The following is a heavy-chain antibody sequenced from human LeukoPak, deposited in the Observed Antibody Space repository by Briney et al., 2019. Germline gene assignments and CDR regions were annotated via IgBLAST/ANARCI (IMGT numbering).Heavy chain of an antibody. CDR3: ARRLTTEETFDY. J-gene: IGHJ4*02. V-gene: IGHV5-51*01. CDR2: IYPGDSDT. D-gene: IGHD1-1*01. Sequence: GESLKISCKGSGYRFTTYWIAWVRQMPGKGLEWMAIIYPGDSDTKYSPSFQGQISVSVDKSTSTAYLQWNSLQASDTAMYYCARRLTTEETFDYWGQGTLVTVSS. CDR1: GYRFTTYW.